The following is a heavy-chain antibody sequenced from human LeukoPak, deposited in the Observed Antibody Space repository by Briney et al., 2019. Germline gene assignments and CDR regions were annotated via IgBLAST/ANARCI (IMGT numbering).Heavy chain of an antibody. V-gene: IGHV3-43*01. Sequence: GGSLRLSCAASGFTFDDYTMHWVRQAPGKGLEWVSLISWDGGSTYYADSVKGRFTISSDNSKNSLYLQMNSLRTEDTALYYCAKDTLAAAGYFDYWGQGTLVTVSS. CDR3: AKDTLAAAGYFDY. CDR2: ISWDGGST. CDR1: GFTFDDYT. D-gene: IGHD6-13*01. J-gene: IGHJ4*02.